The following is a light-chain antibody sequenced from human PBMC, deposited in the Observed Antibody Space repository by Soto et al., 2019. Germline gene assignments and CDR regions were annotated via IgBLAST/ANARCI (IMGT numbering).Light chain of an antibody. CDR2: KAS. CDR3: QQYNSYPWT. V-gene: IGKV1-5*03. J-gene: IGKJ1*01. CDR1: QSINSW. Sequence: DIQMTQSPSTQSAFVGDRVSITCRASQSINSWLAWYQQKPGKAPKLLIYKASSLESGVPSRFSGSGSGTEFTLIISGLQPDDFATYYCQQYNSYPWTFGQGTKVDIK.